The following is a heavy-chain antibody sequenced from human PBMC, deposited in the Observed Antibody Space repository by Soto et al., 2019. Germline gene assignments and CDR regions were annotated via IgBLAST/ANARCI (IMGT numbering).Heavy chain of an antibody. V-gene: IGHV4-39*01. CDR1: GGSIRSSSYY. CDR3: ARHPPDIVVVPATIDFDY. J-gene: IGHJ4*02. D-gene: IGHD2-2*01. CDR2: MYYSGST. Sequence: SETLSLTCTFSGGSIRSSSYYWVWIRQPPGKGLEWIGSMYYSGSTYYNPSLKSRVTISVDTSKNQFSLKLSSVTAADTAVYYCARHPPDIVVVPATIDFDYWGQGTLVTVS.